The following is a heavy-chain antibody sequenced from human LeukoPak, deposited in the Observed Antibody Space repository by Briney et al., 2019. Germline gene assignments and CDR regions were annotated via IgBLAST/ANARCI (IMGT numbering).Heavy chain of an antibody. V-gene: IGHV3-74*03. D-gene: IGHD7-27*01. Sequence: GGSLRLSCAASGFTFSNYWMHWVRQVPGKGLVWVSRIDFDGTTTTYADSVKGRFTISRDNAENALYLQMNGLRFEDTAVYYCALLGIAGDFDIWGQGTMVTVSS. CDR3: ALLGIAGDFDI. CDR2: IDFDGTTT. CDR1: GFTFSNYW. J-gene: IGHJ3*02.